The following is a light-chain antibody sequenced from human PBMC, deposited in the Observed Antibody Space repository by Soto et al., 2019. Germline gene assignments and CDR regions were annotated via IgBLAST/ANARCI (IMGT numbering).Light chain of an antibody. Sequence: DIQMSQSPSSLSASVGDRFATTCRAAESISRHLNWYQQKPGRAPDLLIYAASTLQNGVPSRFTGSGSGTEFTLTITGLQLEDFATYYCQQDYSTLATFGQGTRLEIK. CDR2: AAS. V-gene: IGKV1-39*01. CDR1: ESISRH. J-gene: IGKJ5*01. CDR3: QQDYSTLAT.